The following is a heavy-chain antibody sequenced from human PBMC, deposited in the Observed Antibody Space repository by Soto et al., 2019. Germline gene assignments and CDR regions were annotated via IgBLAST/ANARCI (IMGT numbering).Heavy chain of an antibody. Sequence: SETLSLTCAVYGGSFSGYYWSWIRQPPGKGLEWIGEINHSGSTNYNPPLKSRVTISVDTSKNQFSLKLSSVTAADTAVYYCAGSGGSGSPYYFDYWGQGTLVTVSS. J-gene: IGHJ4*02. D-gene: IGHD2-15*01. V-gene: IGHV4-34*01. CDR2: INHSGST. CDR3: AGSGGSGSPYYFDY. CDR1: GGSFSGYY.